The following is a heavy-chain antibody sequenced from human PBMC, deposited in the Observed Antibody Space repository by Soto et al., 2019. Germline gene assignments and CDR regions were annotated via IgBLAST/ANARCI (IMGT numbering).Heavy chain of an antibody. CDR2: MNPNSGNT. CDR1: GYTFTSYD. D-gene: IGHD3-10*01. CDR3: ARDVGTMVRGRGHYYYYYMDV. Sequence: GASVKVSCKASGYTFTSYDINWVRQATGQGLEWMGWMNPNSGNTGYAQKFQGRVTMTRNTSISTAYMELSSLRSEDTAVYYCARDVGTMVRGRGHYYYYYMDVWGKGTTVTVSS. V-gene: IGHV1-8*01. J-gene: IGHJ6*03.